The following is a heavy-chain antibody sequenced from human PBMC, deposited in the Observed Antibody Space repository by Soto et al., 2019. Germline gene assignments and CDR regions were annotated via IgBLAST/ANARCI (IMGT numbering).Heavy chain of an antibody. CDR3: ARYCSSTSCAPYYYYCGMDV. J-gene: IGHJ6*02. CDR2: ISAYNGNT. D-gene: IGHD2-2*01. V-gene: IGHV1-18*04. Sequence: GASVKVSCKASGYTFTSYGISWVRQAPGQGLEWMGWISAYNGNTNYAQKLQGRVTMTTDTSTSTAYMELRSLRYDDTAVYYCARYCSSTSCAPYYYYCGMDVWGQGTTVTSP. CDR1: GYTFTSYG.